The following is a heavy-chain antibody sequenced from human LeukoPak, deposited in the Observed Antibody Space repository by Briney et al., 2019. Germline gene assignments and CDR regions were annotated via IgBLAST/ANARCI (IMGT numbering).Heavy chain of an antibody. Sequence: PGGSLRLSCAASGFMFSNYGMHWVRQAPGKGLEWVAVIWYDGSNEYYADSVKGRFTISRDNSKNTLYLQMNSLRPEDTAVYYCARALPDYYDGSGYYDYWGRGTLVTVSS. CDR3: ARALPDYYDGSGYYDY. CDR1: GFMFSNYG. V-gene: IGHV3-33*01. J-gene: IGHJ4*02. D-gene: IGHD3-22*01. CDR2: IWYDGSNE.